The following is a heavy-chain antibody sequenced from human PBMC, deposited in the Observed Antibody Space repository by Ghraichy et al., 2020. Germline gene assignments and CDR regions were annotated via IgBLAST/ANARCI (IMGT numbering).Heavy chain of an antibody. CDR1: GGSISSYY. V-gene: IGHV4-59*01. D-gene: IGHD2-21*01. J-gene: IGHJ5*02. CDR2: IYYSGST. CDR3: ARFIVVDNYGGVSVWFDP. Sequence: SETLSLTCTVSGGSISSYYWSWIRQPPGKGLEWIGYIYYSGSTNYNPSLKSRVTISVDTSKNQFSLKLSSVTAADTAVYYCARFIVVDNYGGVSVWFDPWGQGTLVTVSS.